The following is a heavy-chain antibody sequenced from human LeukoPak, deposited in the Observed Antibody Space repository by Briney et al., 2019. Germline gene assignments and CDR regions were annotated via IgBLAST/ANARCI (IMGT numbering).Heavy chain of an antibody. J-gene: IGHJ6*02. CDR3: ARYSGSYYYYYGMDV. CDR2: IKQDGSEK. V-gene: IGHV3-7*01. Sequence: GGSLRLSCAASGFTFSSYWMSWVRQAPGKGLEWVANIKQDGSEKYYVDSVKGRFTISRDNAKNSLYLQMNSLRAEDTAVYYCARYSGSYYYYYGMDVWGQGTTVTVSS. D-gene: IGHD1-26*01. CDR1: GFTFSSYW.